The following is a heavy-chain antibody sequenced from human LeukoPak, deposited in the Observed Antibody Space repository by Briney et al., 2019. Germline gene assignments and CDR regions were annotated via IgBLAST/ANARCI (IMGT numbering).Heavy chain of an antibody. J-gene: IGHJ5*02. V-gene: IGHV3-21*01. CDR2: ISSSSSYI. CDR3: ARDQDCSSTSCSAGNWFDP. CDR1: GFTFSSYS. D-gene: IGHD2-2*01. Sequence: GGSLRLSCAASGFTFSSYSMNWVRQAPGKGLEWVSSISSSSSYIYYADSVKGRFTISRDNAKNSLYLQMNSVRAEDTAVYYCARDQDCSSTSCSAGNWFDPWGQGTLVTVSS.